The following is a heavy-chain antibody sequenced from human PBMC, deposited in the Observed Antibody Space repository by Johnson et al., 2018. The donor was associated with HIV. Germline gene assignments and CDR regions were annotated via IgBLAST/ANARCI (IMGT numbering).Heavy chain of an antibody. Sequence: VQLVESGGSVVRPGGSLRLSCAASGFTVSSNYMSWVRQAPGKGLEWVSVIYSGGSTYYADSVKGRFTISRDNSKNTLYLQMNSLRAEDTALYIWGRGKTAYSGYDVPLDIWGQGTMVTVSS. CDR3: GRGKTAYSGYDVPLDI. CDR2: IYSGGST. D-gene: IGHD5-12*01. CDR1: GFTVSSNY. V-gene: IGHV3-53*01. J-gene: IGHJ3*02.